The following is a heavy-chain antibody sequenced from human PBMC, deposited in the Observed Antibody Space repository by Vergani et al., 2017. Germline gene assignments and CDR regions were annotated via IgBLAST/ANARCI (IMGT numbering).Heavy chain of an antibody. CDR2: INPSGGHT. CDR3: ARSIGYCTSGSCRPYYFDL. D-gene: IGHD2-15*01. V-gene: IGHV1-46*01. J-gene: IGHJ4*02. Sequence: QVQVVQSGAEVKNSGASVKVSCKTSGYTFSNYYMHWVRQAPGQGLEWMGIINPSGGHTNYAQKFQGRVTMTRDTSTATFYMDLSSLKYEDTAIYYCARSIGYCTSGSCRPYYFDLWGQGSLVTVSS. CDR1: GYTFSNYY.